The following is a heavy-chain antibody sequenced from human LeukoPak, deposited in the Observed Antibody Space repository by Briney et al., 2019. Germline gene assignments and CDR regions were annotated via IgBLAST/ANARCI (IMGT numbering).Heavy chain of an antibody. CDR2: INPSGGST. D-gene: IGHD3-10*01. J-gene: IGHJ5*02. V-gene: IGHV1-46*01. Sequence: ASVKVSCKASGYTFTSYNMHWVRQAPGQGLEWMGIINPSGGSTSYAQKFQGRVTMSRDTSTSTVYMELSSLRSEDTAVYYCARDRITMVRGVQNWFDPWGQGTLVTVSS. CDR3: ARDRITMVRGVQNWFDP. CDR1: GYTFTSYN.